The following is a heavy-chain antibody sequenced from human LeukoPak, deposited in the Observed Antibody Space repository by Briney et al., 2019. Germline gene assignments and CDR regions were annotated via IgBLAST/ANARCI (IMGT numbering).Heavy chain of an antibody. CDR2: IYPGDSDT. J-gene: IGHJ4*02. CDR1: GYRFTSYW. CDR3: ATPYPREYCSSTTCYFNY. V-gene: IGHV5-51*01. D-gene: IGHD2-2*01. Sequence: GESLKISCKGSGYRFTSYWIGWVRQMPGKGLEWMGIIYPGDSDTRYSPSFQGQVTISADKSISTTYLQWSSLKASDTAMYYCATPYPREYCSSTTCYFNYWSQGTLVTVSS.